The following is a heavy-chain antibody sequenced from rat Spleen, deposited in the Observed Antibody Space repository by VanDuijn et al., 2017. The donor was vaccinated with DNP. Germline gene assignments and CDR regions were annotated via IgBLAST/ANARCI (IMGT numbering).Heavy chain of an antibody. CDR1: GFTFSDYY. CDR3: ARRGGYYSAHFDY. CDR2: ISYDGSST. J-gene: IGHJ2*01. Sequence: EVQLVESDGGLVQPGRSLKLSCAASGFTFSDYYMAWVRQAPTKGLEWFATISYDGSSTYYRDSVKGRFTISRDNAKSTLYLQMDSLRSEDTATYYCARRGGYYSAHFDYWGQGVMVTVSS. V-gene: IGHV5-7*01. D-gene: IGHD1-1*01.